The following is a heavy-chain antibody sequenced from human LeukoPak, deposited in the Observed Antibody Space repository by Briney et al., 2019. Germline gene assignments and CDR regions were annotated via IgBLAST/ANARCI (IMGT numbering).Heavy chain of an antibody. V-gene: IGHV4-34*01. J-gene: IGHJ2*01. CDR3: ARESGGVVTNARYFDL. D-gene: IGHD3-3*01. CDR1: GGSFSGYY. CDR2: INHSGST. Sequence: SETLSLTCAVYGGSFSGYYWSWIRQPPGKGLEWIGEINHSGSTNYNPSLKSRVTVSVDTSKNQFSLKLSSVTAADTAVYYCARESGGVVTNARYFDLWGRGTLVTVSS.